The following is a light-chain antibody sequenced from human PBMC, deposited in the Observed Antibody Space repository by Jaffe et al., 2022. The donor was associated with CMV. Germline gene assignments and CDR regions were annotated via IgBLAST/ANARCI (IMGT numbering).Light chain of an antibody. Sequence: DIQMTQSPSSLSASVGDRVTITCRASQNITSYLNWYQQKPGKAPKLLIYAASSLQSGVPSSFSGSGSGTDFTLTISSLQPEDFATYYCQQSYSTLYTFGQGTKLEIK. V-gene: IGKV1-39*01. J-gene: IGKJ2*01. CDR3: QQSYSTLYT. CDR2: AAS. CDR1: QNITSY.